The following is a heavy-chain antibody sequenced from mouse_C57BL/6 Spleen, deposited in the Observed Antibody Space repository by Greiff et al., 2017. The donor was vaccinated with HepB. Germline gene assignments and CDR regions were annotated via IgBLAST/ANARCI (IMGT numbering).Heavy chain of an antibody. V-gene: IGHV5-17*01. CDR2: ISSGSSTI. J-gene: IGHJ1*03. D-gene: IGHD1-1*01. CDR1: GFTFSDYG. Sequence: EVMLVESGGGLVKPGGSLKLSCAASGFTFSDYGMHWVRQAPEKGLEWVAYISSGSSTIYYADTVKGRFTISRDNAKNTLFLQMTSLRSEDTAMYYCAMGHSIYYGSSYDWYFDVWGTGTTVTVSS. CDR3: AMGHSIYYGSSYDWYFDV.